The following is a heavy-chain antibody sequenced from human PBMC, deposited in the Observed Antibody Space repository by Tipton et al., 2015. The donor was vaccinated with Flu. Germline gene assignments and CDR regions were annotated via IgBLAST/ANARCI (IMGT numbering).Heavy chain of an antibody. CDR1: GGSISSGSYY. J-gene: IGHJ4*02. V-gene: IGHV4-61*02. CDR3: ARAGWLLPFGY. D-gene: IGHD3-22*01. CDR2: IYTSGST. Sequence: LRLSCTVSGGSISSGSYYWSWIRQPAGKGLEWIGRIYTSGSTNYNPSLKSRVTISVDTSKNQFSLKLSSVTAADTAVYYCARAGWLLPFGYWGQGTLVTVSS.